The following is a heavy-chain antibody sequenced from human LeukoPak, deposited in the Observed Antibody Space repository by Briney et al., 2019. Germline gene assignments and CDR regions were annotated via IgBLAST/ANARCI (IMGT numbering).Heavy chain of an antibody. V-gene: IGHV4-61*02. J-gene: IGHJ5*02. CDR3: VRDGGTFITESNTDRHNWLDP. D-gene: IGHD1-20*01. CDR2: MQASETF. CDR1: GGSISNPSFY. Sequence: SETLSLTCTVSGGSISNPSFYWSWIRQPAGKGLEWHVRMQASETFTYNPSLRGRVTISIDTSKNQFSLRLTSVTAADTAVYYCVRDGGTFITESNTDRHNWLDPWGQGSLVTVSS.